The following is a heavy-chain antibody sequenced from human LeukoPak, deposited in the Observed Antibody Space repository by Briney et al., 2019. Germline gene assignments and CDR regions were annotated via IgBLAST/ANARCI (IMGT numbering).Heavy chain of an antibody. J-gene: IGHJ4*02. CDR3: VRGWHAETTVVTPYNY. V-gene: IGHV1-69*13. CDR2: IIPIFGTA. CDR1: GGTFNNYA. D-gene: IGHD4-23*01. Sequence: SVKVSCKASGGTFNNYAISWVRQAPGQGLEWMGGIIPIFGTANYAQKFKGRVTITADESTNTAYMELSRLRSEDTAVYYCVRGWHAETTVVTPYNYWGQGTRVTVSS.